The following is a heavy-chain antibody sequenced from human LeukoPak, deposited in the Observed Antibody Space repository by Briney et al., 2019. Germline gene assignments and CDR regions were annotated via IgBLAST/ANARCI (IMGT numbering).Heavy chain of an antibody. D-gene: IGHD3-16*01. CDR1: GFTFSSYA. CDR3: AKDLLGPDPPEETEDY. CDR2: ISGSGGST. J-gene: IGHJ4*02. V-gene: IGHV3-23*01. Sequence: GGSLRLSCAASGFTFSSYAMSWVRQAPGKGLEWVSAISGSGGSTYYADSVKGRFTISRDNSKNTLYLQMNSLRAEDTAVYYCAKDLLGPDPPEETEDYWGQGTLVTVSS.